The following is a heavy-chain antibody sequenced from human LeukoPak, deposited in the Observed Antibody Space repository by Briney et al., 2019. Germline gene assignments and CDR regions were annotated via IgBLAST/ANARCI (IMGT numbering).Heavy chain of an antibody. CDR3: AKDRRPTVSGGYFDL. CDR2: ISWNSGSI. V-gene: IGHV3-9*01. J-gene: IGHJ2*01. CDR1: GFTFDDYA. D-gene: IGHD3-10*01. Sequence: GGSLRFSCAASGFTFDDYAMHWVRQAPGKGLEWVSGISWNSGSIGYADSVKGRFTISRDNAKNSLYLRMNSLRAEDTALYYCAKDRRPTVSGGYFDLWGRGTLVIVSS.